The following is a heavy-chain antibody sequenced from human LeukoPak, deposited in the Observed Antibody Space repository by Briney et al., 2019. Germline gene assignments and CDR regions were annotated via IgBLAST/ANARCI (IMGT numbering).Heavy chain of an antibody. CDR2: INPNSGGS. CDR1: GYTFNAYY. V-gene: IGHV1-2*02. Sequence: ASVKVSCKTSGYTFNAYYMHWVRQAPGQGLEWMGWINPNSGGSNYAQKFQGGVTMTSDTSINTAYMELSRLISDDTAVYYCAGDGYNSRRFFDYWGQGTLVTVSS. CDR3: AGDGYNSRRFFDY. J-gene: IGHJ4*02. D-gene: IGHD5-24*01.